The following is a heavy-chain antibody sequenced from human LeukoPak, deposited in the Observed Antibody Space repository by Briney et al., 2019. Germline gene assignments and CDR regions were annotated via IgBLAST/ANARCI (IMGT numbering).Heavy chain of an antibody. Sequence: GGSLRLSCAASGFTFNNYAMSWVRQAPGKGLEWVSAISGSGGNTYYAGSVKGRFTISRDNSKNTLYLQMNSLRAEDTAVYYCAKVGGDFWSGSSTGHFDFWGQGTLVTVSS. D-gene: IGHD3-3*01. J-gene: IGHJ4*02. CDR1: GFTFNNYA. CDR2: ISGSGGNT. V-gene: IGHV3-23*01. CDR3: AKVGGDFWSGSSTGHFDF.